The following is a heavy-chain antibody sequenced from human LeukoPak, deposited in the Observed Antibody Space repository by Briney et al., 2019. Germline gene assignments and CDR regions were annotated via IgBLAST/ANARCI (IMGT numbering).Heavy chain of an antibody. Sequence: PGGSLRLSCAASGFTFSTYAMSWVRQAPGKGLEWVSTISGSGGSTYYADSVKGRFTISRDNSKNTLYLQMNSLRAEDTAVYFCAKGRAVVAATLIFDYWGQGTLVTVSS. CDR1: GFTFSTYA. D-gene: IGHD2-15*01. CDR2: ISGSGGST. V-gene: IGHV3-23*01. J-gene: IGHJ4*02. CDR3: AKGRAVVAATLIFDY.